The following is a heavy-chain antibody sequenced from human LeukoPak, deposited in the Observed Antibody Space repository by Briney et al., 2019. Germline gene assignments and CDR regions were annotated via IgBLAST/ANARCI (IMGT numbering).Heavy chain of an antibody. D-gene: IGHD1-7*01. CDR3: AKENTGSTSLDY. CDR1: RFTFSTYG. Sequence: GGSLRLSCAASRFTFSTYGMHWVRQAPGKGLEGVAFIRYDGSNKYYADSVKGRFTISRDNSKNTLYLQINSLRAEDTAVYFCAKENTGSTSLDYWGQGTLVTVSS. V-gene: IGHV3-30*02. CDR2: IRYDGSNK. J-gene: IGHJ4*02.